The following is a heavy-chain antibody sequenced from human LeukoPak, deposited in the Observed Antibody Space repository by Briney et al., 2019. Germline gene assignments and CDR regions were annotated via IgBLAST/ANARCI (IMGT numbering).Heavy chain of an antibody. J-gene: IGHJ3*02. CDR3: AAAYDFWSGSDAFDI. Sequence: SVKVSCKASGFTFTSSAVQWVRQARGQRLEWIGWIVVGSGNTNYAQKFQERVTITRDMSTSTAYMELSSPRSEDTAVYYCAAAYDFWSGSDAFDIWGQGTMVTVSS. V-gene: IGHV1-58*01. D-gene: IGHD3-3*01. CDR1: GFTFTSSA. CDR2: IVVGSGNT.